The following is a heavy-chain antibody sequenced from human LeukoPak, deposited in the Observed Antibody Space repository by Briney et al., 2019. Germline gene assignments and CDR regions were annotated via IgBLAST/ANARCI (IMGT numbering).Heavy chain of an antibody. D-gene: IGHD2-15*01. J-gene: IGHJ5*02. CDR1: GGSFSGYY. CDR2: INHSRTT. Sequence: PSETLSLTCAVYGGSFSGYYWSWIRQPPGKGLEWIGGINHSRTTNYNPSLKSRVTISVDTSKNQFSLKLSSVTAADTAVYYCARDVDATSGWFDPWGQGTLVTVSS. CDR3: ARDVDATSGWFDP. V-gene: IGHV4-34*01.